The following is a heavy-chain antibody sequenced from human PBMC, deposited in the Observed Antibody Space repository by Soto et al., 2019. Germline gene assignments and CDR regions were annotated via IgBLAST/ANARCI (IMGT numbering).Heavy chain of an antibody. D-gene: IGHD2-15*01. CDR3: AREVAATHYFEY. Sequence: QVHLQESGPGLVKPSQTLSLTCTVSGDSVRNVGYYWNWIRQFQGKGLEWIGYIYYPGSTSYNPSLESRLTISADTYKNQFSLRLRSVTAADTAVYYCAREVAATHYFEYWGQGALVTISS. V-gene: IGHV4-31*03. CDR1: GDSVRNVGYY. J-gene: IGHJ4*02. CDR2: IYYPGST.